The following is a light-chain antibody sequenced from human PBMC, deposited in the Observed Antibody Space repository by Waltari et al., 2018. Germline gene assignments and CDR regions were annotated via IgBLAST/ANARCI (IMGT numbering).Light chain of an antibody. CDR3: QQGVILPLT. V-gene: IGKV3-11*01. Sequence: EIVLTQSPVTLSLPAVARATLSFMASESVSNYLAWYQQKPGQSPTLLIYDTSKRATGIPGRFSGSGYGTDFTLTINNLEAEDFALYYCQQGVILPLTFGGGTKLEIK. CDR1: ESVSNY. CDR2: DTS. J-gene: IGKJ4*01.